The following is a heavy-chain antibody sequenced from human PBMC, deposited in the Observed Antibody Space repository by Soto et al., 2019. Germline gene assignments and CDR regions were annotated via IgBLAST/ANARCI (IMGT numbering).Heavy chain of an antibody. CDR1: GGSISGYY. V-gene: IGHV4-4*07. CDR3: AREPLAHSYFDF. Sequence: QVQLQESGPGLVKPSENLSLICTVSGGSISGYYWSWIRQPAGKGLEWIGRMYNSERTNYNPSLKSRVTMSMDTSKNQFSLKLTSVTAADTAVYFCAREPLAHSYFDFWGRGALVTVSS. J-gene: IGHJ4*02. CDR2: MYNSERT.